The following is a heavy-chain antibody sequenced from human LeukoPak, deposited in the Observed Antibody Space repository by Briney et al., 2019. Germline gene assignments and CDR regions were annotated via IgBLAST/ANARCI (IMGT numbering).Heavy chain of an antibody. V-gene: IGHV5-51*01. D-gene: IGHD1-26*01. J-gene: IGHJ5*02. CDR1: GHSFTNHW. Sequence: GESLKISCKASGHSFTNHWVGWVRQMPGIGLEWVGIINFGDSETLYSPSFQGQVTISLDKSISTTYLQWRSLKASDTATYYCATRPYAGSPNWYDPWGQGTLVTVSS. CDR2: INFGDSET. CDR3: ATRPYAGSPNWYDP.